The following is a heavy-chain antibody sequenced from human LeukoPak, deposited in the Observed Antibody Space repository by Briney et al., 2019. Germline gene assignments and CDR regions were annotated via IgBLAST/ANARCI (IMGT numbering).Heavy chain of an antibody. Sequence: GGSLRLSCAASGFTFSTYAMSWVRPAPGKGLEWVSAISGSGGSTYYADSVKGRFTISRDNSKNTLYLQMNSLRAEDTAVYYCAKAGELLDWFDPWGQGTLVTVSS. CDR2: ISGSGGST. D-gene: IGHD3-10*01. CDR1: GFTFSTYA. CDR3: AKAGELLDWFDP. V-gene: IGHV3-23*01. J-gene: IGHJ5*02.